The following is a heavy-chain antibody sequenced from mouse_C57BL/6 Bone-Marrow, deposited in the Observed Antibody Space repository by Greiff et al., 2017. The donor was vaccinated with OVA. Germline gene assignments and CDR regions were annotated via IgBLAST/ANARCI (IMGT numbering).Heavy chain of an antibody. CDR3: TREVYGSSYGAY. V-gene: IGHV5-9-1*02. CDR2: ISSGGDYI. Sequence: EVKLVESGEGLVKPGGSLKLSCAASGFTFSSYAMSWVRQTPEKRLEWVAYISSGGDYIYYADTVKGRFTISRDNARNTLYLQMSSLKSEDTAMYYCTREVYGSSYGAYWGKGTLVTVSA. D-gene: IGHD1-1*01. J-gene: IGHJ3*01. CDR1: GFTFSSYA.